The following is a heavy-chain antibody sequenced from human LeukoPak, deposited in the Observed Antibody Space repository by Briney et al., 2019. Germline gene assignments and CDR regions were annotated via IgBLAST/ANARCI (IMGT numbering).Heavy chain of an antibody. J-gene: IGHJ4*02. Sequence: ASVKVSCKASGYTFTSYGISWVRQAPGQGLEWMGWISAYNGNTNYAQNFQGRVTMTTDTSTSTVYMELGSPRSDDTAVYYCARDEGGPVNYWGQGTLVTVSS. CDR3: ARDEGGPVNY. CDR1: GYTFTSYG. D-gene: IGHD3-16*01. CDR2: ISAYNGNT. V-gene: IGHV1-18*01.